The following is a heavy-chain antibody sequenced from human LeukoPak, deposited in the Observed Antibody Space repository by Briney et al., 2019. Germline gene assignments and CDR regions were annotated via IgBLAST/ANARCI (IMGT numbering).Heavy chain of an antibody. V-gene: IGHV5-51*01. D-gene: IGHD3-3*01. CDR1: GYSFTSYW. J-gene: IGHJ5*02. CDR2: IYPGDSDT. Sequence: GESLKISCKGSGYSFTSYWIGWVRQLPGKGLEWMGIIYPGDSDTRYSPSFQGQVTISADKSISTAYLQWSSLKASDTAMYYCAGRITIFGVASNWFDPWGQGTLVTVSS. CDR3: AGRITIFGVASNWFDP.